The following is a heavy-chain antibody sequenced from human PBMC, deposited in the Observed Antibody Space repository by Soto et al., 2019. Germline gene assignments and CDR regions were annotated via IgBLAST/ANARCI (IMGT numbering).Heavy chain of an antibody. CDR3: ANVRG. J-gene: IGHJ4*02. V-gene: IGHV3-23*01. CDR1: GFTFSSFA. D-gene: IGHD2-8*01. CDR2: PSGTGVNT. Sequence: EVQLLESGGGLVQPGGSLSLSCAGSGFTFSSFAMNWVRQAPGKGLEWVSAPSGTGVNTYYADSVRGRFTVSRDNSKNTMFLQMNNLRAEDTAVYYCANVRGWGQGTLVTVSP.